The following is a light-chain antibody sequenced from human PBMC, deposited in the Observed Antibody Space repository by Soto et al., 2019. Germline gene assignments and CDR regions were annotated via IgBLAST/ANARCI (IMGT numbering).Light chain of an antibody. CDR3: QQGKHFPVT. CDR1: QDISRW. V-gene: IGKV1D-12*01. CDR2: AAC. Sequence: DVQMTQSPSSVSASVGDRVTITCRASQDISRWLAWYQQKPGQATKFLIYAACNLQSGDPSRFSDDGSGTDFALTMSSLQPEDFATYYCQQGKHFPVTFGQGTRLEIK. J-gene: IGKJ5*01.